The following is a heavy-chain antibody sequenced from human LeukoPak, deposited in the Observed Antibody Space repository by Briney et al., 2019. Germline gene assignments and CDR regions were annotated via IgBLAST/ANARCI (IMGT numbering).Heavy chain of an antibody. D-gene: IGHD1-1*01. V-gene: IGHV3-23*01. J-gene: IGHJ4*02. Sequence: GGSLRLSCVASGVTFSNYAINWGRQAPGKGLEWVSSISGSGGDSYYADSVRGRFTISRDISKNTLYLQMKSLRAEDSAVYYCAKDPGTTGTANYFDYWGQGTLATVSS. CDR2: ISGSGGDS. CDR1: GVTFSNYA. CDR3: AKDPGTTGTANYFDY.